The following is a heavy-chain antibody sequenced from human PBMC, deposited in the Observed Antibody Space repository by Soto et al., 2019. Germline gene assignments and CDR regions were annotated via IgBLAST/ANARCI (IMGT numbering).Heavy chain of an antibody. Sequence: GSLRLSCAASGFTFSSYAMHWVRQAPGKGLEWVAVISYDGSNKYYADSVKGRFTISRDNSKNTLYLQMNSLRAEDTAVYYCARGGYCGGDCADVWGQGTTVTVSS. J-gene: IGHJ6*02. CDR1: GFTFSSYA. CDR2: ISYDGSNK. CDR3: ARGGYCGGDCADV. D-gene: IGHD2-21*02. V-gene: IGHV3-30-3*01.